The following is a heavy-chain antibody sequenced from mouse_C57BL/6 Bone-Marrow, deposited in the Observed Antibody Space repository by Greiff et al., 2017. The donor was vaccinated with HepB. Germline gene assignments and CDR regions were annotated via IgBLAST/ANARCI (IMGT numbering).Heavy chain of an antibody. CDR3: ARDGVLRGAMDY. J-gene: IGHJ4*01. Sequence: EVQLVESGGGLVKPGGSLKLSCAASGFTFSSYAMSWVRQTPEKRLEWVATISDGGSYTYYPDNVKGRVTISRDNAKNNLYLQMSHLKSEDTAMYYCARDGVLRGAMDYWGQGTSVTVSS. CDR2: ISDGGSYT. D-gene: IGHD1-1*01. V-gene: IGHV5-4*01. CDR1: GFTFSSYA.